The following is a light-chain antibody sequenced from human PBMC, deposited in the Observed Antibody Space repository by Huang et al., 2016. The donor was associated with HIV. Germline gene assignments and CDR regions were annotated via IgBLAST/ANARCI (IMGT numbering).Light chain of an antibody. CDR1: QSLSSSY. CDR2: DAS. CDR3: QQYGSSPLT. V-gene: IGKV3D-20*01. Sequence: EIVLTQSPATLSLSPGERATLSCGASQSLSSSYLAWYQQKPGLAPRLLIYDASNRATGIPGRFSGSGSGTDFTLTISRLEPEDFAVYYCQQYGSSPLTFGGGTKVEIK. J-gene: IGKJ4*01.